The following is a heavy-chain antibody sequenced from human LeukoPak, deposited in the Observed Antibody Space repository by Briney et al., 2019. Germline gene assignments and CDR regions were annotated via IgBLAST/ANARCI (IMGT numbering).Heavy chain of an antibody. Sequence: GGSLRLSCAASGFTFSSYAMHWVRQAPGKGLEWVAVISYDGSNKYYADSVKGRFTISRDNYKNTLYLQMNSLRAEDTAVYYCARVSSGLDYWGQGTLVTVSS. CDR1: GFTFSSYA. J-gene: IGHJ4*02. D-gene: IGHD3-22*01. CDR2: ISYDGSNK. V-gene: IGHV3-30*04. CDR3: ARVSSGLDY.